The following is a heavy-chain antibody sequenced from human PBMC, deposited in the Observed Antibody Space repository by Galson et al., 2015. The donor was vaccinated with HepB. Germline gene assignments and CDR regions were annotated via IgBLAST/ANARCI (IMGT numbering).Heavy chain of an antibody. Sequence: SVKVSCKASGYTFTSYAMNWVRQAPGQGLEWMGWINTNTGNPTYAQGFTGRFVFSLDTSVSTAYLQISSLKAEDTAVYYCARGRQTSSSWYSWGGIKFDYWGQGTLVTVSS. D-gene: IGHD6-13*01. V-gene: IGHV7-4-1*02. CDR3: ARGRQTSSSWYSWGGIKFDY. J-gene: IGHJ4*02. CDR2: INTNTGNP. CDR1: GYTFTSYA.